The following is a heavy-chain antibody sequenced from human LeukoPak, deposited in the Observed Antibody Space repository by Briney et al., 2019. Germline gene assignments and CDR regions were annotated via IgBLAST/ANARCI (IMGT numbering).Heavy chain of an antibody. J-gene: IGHJ6*02. CDR3: ARSAGYGMDV. Sequence: ASVKVSCKASGYTFTGYYMHWVRQAPGQGLEWMGWINPNSGGTNYAQEFQGRVTMTRDTSISTAYMELSRLRSDDTAVYYCARSAGYGMDVWGQGTTVTVSS. V-gene: IGHV1-2*02. CDR2: INPNSGGT. CDR1: GYTFTGYY.